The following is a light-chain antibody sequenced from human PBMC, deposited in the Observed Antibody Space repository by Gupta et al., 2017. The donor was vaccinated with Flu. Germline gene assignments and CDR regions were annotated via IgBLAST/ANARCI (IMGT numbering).Light chain of an antibody. CDR2: EVS. J-gene: IGLJ1*01. V-gene: IGLV2-14*01. CDR3: NSYTSTSTPFA. Sequence: QSALTQPASVSGSPGQSITISCTGTTSDVGGYNYVSWYQQHPGKAPKLMIYEVSNRPSGVSNRFSGSKSGNTASLTISGLQAEDEGDYYCNSYTSTSTPFAFGTGTKVTVL. CDR1: TSDVGGYNY.